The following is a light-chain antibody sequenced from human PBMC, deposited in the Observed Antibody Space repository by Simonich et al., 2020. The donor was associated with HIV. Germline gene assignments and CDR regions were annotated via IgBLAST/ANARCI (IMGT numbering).Light chain of an antibody. V-gene: IGKV2D-29*02. CDR2: EIS. CDR3: MQSVQLPFT. CDR1: QSLLHSDGKTY. Sequence: DIVMTQTPLSLSVTPGQPASISCKSSQSLLHSDGKTYLYWYLQKPGQSPQLLMYEISNRFAGVPDRFSGSGSGTDFTLKISRVEAEDVGLYYCMQSVQLPFTFGPGTKVDIK. J-gene: IGKJ3*01.